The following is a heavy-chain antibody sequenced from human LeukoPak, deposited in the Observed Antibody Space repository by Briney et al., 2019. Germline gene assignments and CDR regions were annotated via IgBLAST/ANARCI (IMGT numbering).Heavy chain of an antibody. CDR2: IYYSGST. Sequence: SETLSLTCTVSGGSISSYYWSWIRQPPGKGLEWIGYIYYSGSTYYNPSLKSRVTISVDTSKNQFSLKLSSVTAADTAVYYCARDLPWFDPWAREPWSPSPQ. CDR1: GGSISSYY. J-gene: IGHJ5*02. CDR3: ARDLPWFDP. V-gene: IGHV4-59*12.